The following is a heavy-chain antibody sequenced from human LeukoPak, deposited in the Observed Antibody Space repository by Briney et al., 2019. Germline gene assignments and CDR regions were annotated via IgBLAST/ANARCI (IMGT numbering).Heavy chain of an antibody. V-gene: IGHV1-46*01. J-gene: IGHJ4*02. CDR2: INPSDGTA. CDR1: GYTFSNYY. D-gene: IGHD3-22*01. Sequence: GASVKVSCKSSGYTFSNYYIHWVRQAPGQGPEWMGIINPSDGTASYAQKFQGRVTMTWDTSTTTVYMELSSLRSEDTAVYYCARGEIRGTMIVVVITPNFDYWGQGTLVTVSS. CDR3: ARGEIRGTMIVVVITPNFDY.